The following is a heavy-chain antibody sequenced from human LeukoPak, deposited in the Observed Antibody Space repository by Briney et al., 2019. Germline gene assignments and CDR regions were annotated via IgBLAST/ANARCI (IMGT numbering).Heavy chain of an antibody. CDR3: ARGDYYGSGSYYNDYYYGMDV. D-gene: IGHD3-10*01. CDR1: GFTFSSYR. Sequence: GGSLRLSCAASGFTFSSYRMNWVRQAPGKGLEWVSYISSSSSTIYYADSVKGRFTISRDNAKNSLYLQMNSLRAEDTAVYYCARGDYYGSGSYYNDYYYGMDVWGQGTTVTVSS. CDR2: ISSSSSTI. V-gene: IGHV3-48*01. J-gene: IGHJ6*02.